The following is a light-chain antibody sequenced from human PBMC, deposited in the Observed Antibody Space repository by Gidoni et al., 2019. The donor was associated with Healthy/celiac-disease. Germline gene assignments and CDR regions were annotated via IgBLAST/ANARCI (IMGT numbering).Light chain of an antibody. CDR3: QVWDSSSDHVV. J-gene: IGLJ2*01. CDR1: NIGSKS. Sequence: SSVPTQPLSASVAPGKTPRITCGGNNIGSKSVHWYQQKPGQAPVLVIYYGSDRPSGIPGRFAGSNSGNTATLTISRVEAGDEADYYCQVWDSSSDHVVFGGGTKLTVL. CDR2: YGS. V-gene: IGLV3-21*04.